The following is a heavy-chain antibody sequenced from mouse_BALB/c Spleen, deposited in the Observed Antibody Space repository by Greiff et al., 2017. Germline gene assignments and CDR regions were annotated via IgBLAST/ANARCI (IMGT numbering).Heavy chain of an antibody. Sequence: EVQLQQSGPELVKPGASVKMSCKASGYTFTSYVMHWVKQKPGQGLEWIGYINPYNDGTKYNEKFKGKATLTSDKSSSTAYMELSSLTSEDSAVYYCARSGNYGNSWFAYWGQGTLVTVSA. D-gene: IGHD2-1*01. CDR2: INPYNDGT. CDR1: GYTFTSYV. CDR3: ARSGNYGNSWFAY. V-gene: IGHV1-14*01. J-gene: IGHJ3*01.